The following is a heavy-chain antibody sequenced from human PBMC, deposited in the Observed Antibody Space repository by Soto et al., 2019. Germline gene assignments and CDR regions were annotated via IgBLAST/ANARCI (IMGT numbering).Heavy chain of an antibody. CDR3: AEVWVRGPYGMDL. V-gene: IGHV4-59*01. D-gene: IGHD3-10*01. Sequence: QVQLQESGPGLVKPSETLSLTCTVSGGSISSYYWSWIRQPPGKGLEWIGYIYYSGSTNYNPSLKRRVTITRDTSKNPFPLKLSSVTAADTGVDYCAEVWVRGPYGMDLRGQGTTVTVSS. J-gene: IGHJ6*02. CDR2: IYYSGST. CDR1: GGSISSYY.